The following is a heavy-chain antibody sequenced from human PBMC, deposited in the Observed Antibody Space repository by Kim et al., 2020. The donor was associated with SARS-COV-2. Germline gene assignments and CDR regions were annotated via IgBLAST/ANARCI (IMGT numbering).Heavy chain of an antibody. CDR1: GYSVSTDYY. CDR3: QRMVRSGPFDY. CDR2: IYHTGKT. J-gene: IGHJ4*02. D-gene: IGHD3-3*01. Sequence: SETLSLTCTVSGYSVSTDYYWGWIRQPPGKGLEWIGSIYHTGKTYYNHYLKSRVTISIDTSRNQFSLKVNSVTAADTAMYYCQRMVRSGPFDYWGQGTLV. V-gene: IGHV4-38-2*02.